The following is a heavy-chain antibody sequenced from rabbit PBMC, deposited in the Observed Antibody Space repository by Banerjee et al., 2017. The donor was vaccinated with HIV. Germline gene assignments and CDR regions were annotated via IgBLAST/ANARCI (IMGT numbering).Heavy chain of an antibody. Sequence: QEQLEESGGDLVKPEGSLTLTCTASGFSFSNNYYMCWVRQAPGKGLEWIACIVTGSGSTYYASWAKGRFTISKTSSTTVTLQMTSLTVADTATYFCARSVSGGYDLWGPGTLVTVS. V-gene: IGHV1S45*01. J-gene: IGHJ4*01. CDR3: ARSVSGGYDL. CDR1: GFSFSNNYY. D-gene: IGHD1-1*01. CDR2: IVTGSGST.